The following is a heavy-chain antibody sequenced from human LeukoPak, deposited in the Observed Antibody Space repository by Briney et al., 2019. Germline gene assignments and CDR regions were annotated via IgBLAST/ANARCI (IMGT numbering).Heavy chain of an antibody. CDR1: GFTFSSYG. J-gene: IGHJ4*02. D-gene: IGHD4/OR15-4a*01. Sequence: GGSLRLSCAASGFTFSSYGMSWVRQAPGKGLEWVSFIYSDNSHYSDSVKGRFTISRDNSKNTLYLQMNSLRAEDTAVYYCARRAGAYSHPYDYWGQGTLVTVSS. V-gene: IGHV3-53*01. CDR2: IYSDNS. CDR3: ARRAGAYSHPYDY.